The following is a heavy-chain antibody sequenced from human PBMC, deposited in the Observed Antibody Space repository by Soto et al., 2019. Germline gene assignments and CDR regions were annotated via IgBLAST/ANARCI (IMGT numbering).Heavy chain of an antibody. V-gene: IGHV3-74*01. CDR1: GFTLSSYW. CDR2: INGDGGTT. D-gene: IGHD6-6*01. J-gene: IGHJ4*02. Sequence: EVQLVESGGGLVQPGGSLRLSCAASGFTLSSYWIHWVRQAPGKGLVWVSRINGDGGTTNYADSVKGRFTISRDNAKNTLFLQMNSLRVEEAAVYYCARVGGSSWHWGQGTLVTVSS. CDR3: ARVGGSSWH.